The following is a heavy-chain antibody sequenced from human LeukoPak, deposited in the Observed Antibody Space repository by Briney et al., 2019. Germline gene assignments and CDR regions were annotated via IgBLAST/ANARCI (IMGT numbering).Heavy chain of an antibody. CDR1: GGSFSGYY. CDR2: INHSGST. Sequence: SETLSLTCAVYGGSFSGYYWSWIRQPPGKGLEWIGEINHSGSTNYNPSLKSRVTISVDTSKNQFSLKLSSVTAADTAVYYCARDRLLWFGELDYWGQGTLVIVSS. V-gene: IGHV4-34*01. CDR3: ARDRLLWFGELDY. J-gene: IGHJ4*01. D-gene: IGHD3-10*01.